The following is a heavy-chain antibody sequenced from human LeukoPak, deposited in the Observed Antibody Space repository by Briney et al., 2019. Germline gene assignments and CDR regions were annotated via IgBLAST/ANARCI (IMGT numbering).Heavy chain of an antibody. CDR1: GFTFDDYT. V-gene: IGHV3-43*01. J-gene: IGHJ6*03. D-gene: IGHD6-13*01. Sequence: GGSLRLSCAASGFTFDDYTMHWVRQAPGKGLEWVSLISWDGGSTYYADSVKGRFTISRDNSKNSLYLQMNSLRTEDTALYYCAKESSSSWYGAVAGLSYYYYYMDVWGKGTTVTVSS. CDR2: ISWDGGST. CDR3: AKESSSSWYGAVAGLSYYYYYMDV.